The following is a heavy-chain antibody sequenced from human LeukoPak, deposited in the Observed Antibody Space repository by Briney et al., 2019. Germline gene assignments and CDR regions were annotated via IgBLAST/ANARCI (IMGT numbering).Heavy chain of an antibody. Sequence: ASVKVSCKASGYTFTGYYMHWVRQAPGQGLEWMGWINPNSGGTNYAQKFQGRVTMTRDTSISTAYMELSRLRSDDTAVYYCARDGGLTGTYFDYWGQGTLVTVSS. CDR2: INPNSGGT. CDR1: GYTFTGYY. V-gene: IGHV1-2*02. J-gene: IGHJ4*02. CDR3: ARDGGLTGTYFDY. D-gene: IGHD7-27*01.